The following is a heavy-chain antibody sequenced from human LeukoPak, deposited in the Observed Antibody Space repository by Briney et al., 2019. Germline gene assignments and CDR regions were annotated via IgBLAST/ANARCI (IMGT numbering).Heavy chain of an antibody. V-gene: IGHV3-30*02. CDR3: AKGRHHFSTSWGSFYFDY. CDR2: IQFDGSNQ. Sequence: GGSLRLSSAASGFTFSSYAMSWVRQAPGKGLEWVSSIQFDGSNQYYAASVKGRFTISRDNSKNTLFLQMNSLRPEDTAVYYCAKGRHHFSTSWGSFYFDYWGQGTLVAVSS. J-gene: IGHJ4*02. D-gene: IGHD6-6*01. CDR1: GFTFSSYA.